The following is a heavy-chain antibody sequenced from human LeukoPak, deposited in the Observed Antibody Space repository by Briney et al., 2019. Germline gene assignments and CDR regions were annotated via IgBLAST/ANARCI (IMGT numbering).Heavy chain of an antibody. CDR1: GGTFSSYA. J-gene: IGHJ3*02. D-gene: IGHD7-27*01. CDR2: IIPILGIA. V-gene: IGHV1-69*04. Sequence: SVKVSCKASGGTFSSYAISWVRQAPGQGLEWMGRIIPILGIANYAQKFQGRVTITADKSTSTAYMELSSLRSEDTALYYCAKALGSRAGDAFDIWGQGTMVTVSS. CDR3: AKALGSRAGDAFDI.